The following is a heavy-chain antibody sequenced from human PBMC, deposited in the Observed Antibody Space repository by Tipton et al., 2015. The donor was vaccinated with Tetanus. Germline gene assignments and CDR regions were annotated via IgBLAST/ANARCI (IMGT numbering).Heavy chain of an antibody. CDR2: IYFKGST. J-gene: IGHJ5*02. Sequence: TLSLTCTISGDSMSPYYWGWLRQPPGKGLEWIASIYFKGSTYYSPSLKSRVTIDVDTSQNLFSLKLTSVTAADTAIYYCARHLYGYWFDPWGQGALVTVSS. CDR1: GDSMSPYY. V-gene: IGHV4-59*04. CDR3: ARHLYGYWFDP. D-gene: IGHD2/OR15-2a*01.